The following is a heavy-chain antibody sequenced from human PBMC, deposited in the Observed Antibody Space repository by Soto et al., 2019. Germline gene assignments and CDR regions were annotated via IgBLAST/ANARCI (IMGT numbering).Heavy chain of an antibody. V-gene: IGHV1-69*13. CDR1: GGTFSRYA. CDR2: IVPIYGAR. Sequence: SVKVSCKASGGTFSRYAFSWVRQAPGQGLEWMGGIVPIYGARGFAQKFQGRLTITADEPTRTAYMELSSLRSEDTAVYYCARDLDYYGSGSHYYYGMDVWGQGTTVTVSS. D-gene: IGHD3-10*01. J-gene: IGHJ6*02. CDR3: ARDLDYYGSGSHYYYGMDV.